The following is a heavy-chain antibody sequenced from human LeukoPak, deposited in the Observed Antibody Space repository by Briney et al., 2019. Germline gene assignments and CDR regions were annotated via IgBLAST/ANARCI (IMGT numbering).Heavy chain of an antibody. V-gene: IGHV3-30*02. CDR3: AKALGSSAWYRYYYYGMDV. CDR1: GFTFSSYG. J-gene: IGHJ6*02. CDR2: IRYDGSNK. D-gene: IGHD6-19*01. Sequence: GGSLRLSCAASGFTFSSYGMHWVRQAPGKGLEWVAFIRYDGSNKYYADSVKGRFTISRDNSKNTLYLQMNSLRAEDTAVYYCAKALGSSAWYRYYYYGMDVWGQGTTVTVSS.